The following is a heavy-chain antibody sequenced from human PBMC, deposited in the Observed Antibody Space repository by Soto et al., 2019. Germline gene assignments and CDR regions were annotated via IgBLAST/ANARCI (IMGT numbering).Heavy chain of an antibody. D-gene: IGHD2-15*01. CDR3: ARERNSPTIADRRYWSNWFDP. CDR1: GGIFSSYT. J-gene: IGHJ5*02. CDR2: IIPVVDVA. Sequence: QVQLEQSGAEVKKPGSSVKVSCKASGGIFSSYTISWVRQAPGQGLEWMGRIIPVVDVANYAEKFQGRVPITADKATNTAYMELSSLRSEDTAMYYCARERNSPTIADRRYWSNWFDPWGQGTLVIVSS. V-gene: IGHV1-69*08.